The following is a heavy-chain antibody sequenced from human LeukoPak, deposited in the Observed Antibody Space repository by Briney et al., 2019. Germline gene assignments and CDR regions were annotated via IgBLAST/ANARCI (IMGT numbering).Heavy chain of an antibody. V-gene: IGHV4-59*08. J-gene: IGHJ4*02. D-gene: IGHD3-10*01. CDR3: ARHPDEYGSGSYEY. CDR1: GGSSSSYY. Sequence: SETLSLTCTVSGGSSSSYYWSWIRQPPGKGLEWIGYIFHTGSTNYNPSLKSRVSMSVDTSKNQFSLKLSSVTAADTAVYYCARHPDEYGSGSYEYWGQGTLVTVSS. CDR2: IFHTGST.